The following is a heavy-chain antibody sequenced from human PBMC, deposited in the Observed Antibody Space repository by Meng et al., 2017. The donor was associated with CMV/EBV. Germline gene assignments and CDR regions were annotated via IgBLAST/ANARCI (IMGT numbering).Heavy chain of an antibody. CDR1: GGSFSGYY. J-gene: IGHJ4*02. Sequence: LTCAVYGGSFSGYYWSWIRQPPGKGLEWIGEINHSGSTNYNPSLKSRVTISVDTSKNQSSLKLSSVTAADTAVYYCARGRRLRPFDYWGQGTLVTVSS. CDR3: ARGRRLRPFDY. CDR2: INHSGST. D-gene: IGHD5-12*01. V-gene: IGHV4-34*01.